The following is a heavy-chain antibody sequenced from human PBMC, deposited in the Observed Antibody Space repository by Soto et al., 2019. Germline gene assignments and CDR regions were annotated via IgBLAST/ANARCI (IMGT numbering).Heavy chain of an antibody. CDR2: INPSGGST. V-gene: IGHV1-46*03. J-gene: IGHJ6*03. CDR1: GYTLTSYY. Sequence: EPSVTVCCKESGYTLTSYYMHWVRQDPGQGLEWMGIINPSGGSTSYAQKFQGRVTMTRDTSTSTVYMEVSGLRSEDTAVYYCARDQEPSTLYYDYYYMDVWGKGTTVTVSS. CDR3: ARDQEPSTLYYDYYYMDV.